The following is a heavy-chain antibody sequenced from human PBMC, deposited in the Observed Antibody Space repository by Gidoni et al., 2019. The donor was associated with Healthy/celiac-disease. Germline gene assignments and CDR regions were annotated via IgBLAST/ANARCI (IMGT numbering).Heavy chain of an antibody. CDR1: GFTFSGSA. CDR2: IRSKANSYAT. V-gene: IGHV3-73*02. Sequence: EVQLVESGGGLVQPGGSLKLSCAASGFTFSGSAMHWVRQASGQGLEWVGRIRSKANSYATAYAASVKGRFTISRDDSKNTAYLQMNSLKTEDTAVYYCTTWDYGDYVIEDWGQGTLVTVSS. J-gene: IGHJ4*02. CDR3: TTWDYGDYVIED. D-gene: IGHD4-17*01.